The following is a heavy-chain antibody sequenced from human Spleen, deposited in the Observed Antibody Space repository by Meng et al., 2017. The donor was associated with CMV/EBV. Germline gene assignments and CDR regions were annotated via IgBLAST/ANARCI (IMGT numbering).Heavy chain of an antibody. CDR3: AKDPGIADPYYYYGMDV. Sequence: GESLKISCAASGFTVNSNYMIWVRQAPGKGLEWVSVMYAGGNTYYADSVTGRFTISRDNSKNTLYLQMSSLRPEDTAVYYCAKDPGIADPYYYYGMDVWGQGTTVTVSS. CDR2: MYAGGNT. CDR1: GFTVNSNY. V-gene: IGHV3-66*02. D-gene: IGHD6-13*01. J-gene: IGHJ6*02.